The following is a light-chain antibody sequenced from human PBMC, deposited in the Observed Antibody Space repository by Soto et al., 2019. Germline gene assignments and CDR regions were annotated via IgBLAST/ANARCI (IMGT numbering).Light chain of an antibody. CDR3: QQYYSKPLT. CDR1: PSVLFSSNHKNY. CDR2: WAS. Sequence: DIVMTQSPDSLAVSLGERATINCKSSPSVLFSSNHKNYLGWYQQKVGQPPKLLIYWASTRESGVPDRFSGSGSGTDFTLTISSLQAEDVAVYYCQQYYSKPLTFGGGTKVEIK. J-gene: IGKJ4*01. V-gene: IGKV4-1*01.